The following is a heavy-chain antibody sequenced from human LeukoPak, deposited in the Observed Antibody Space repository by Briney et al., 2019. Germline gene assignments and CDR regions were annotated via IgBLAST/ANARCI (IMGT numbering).Heavy chain of an antibody. V-gene: IGHV3-23*01. CDR1: GFSFSSYA. J-gene: IGHJ4*02. Sequence: GGSLRLSCAASGFSFSSYAMSWVRQTPGKGLEWVSAISGSGGSTYYADSVKGRFTISRDNSKNTLFLQMNSLRVEDTAPYYCAKGISSSWYDYWGQGTLVTVSS. D-gene: IGHD6-13*01. CDR3: AKGISSSWYDY. CDR2: ISGSGGST.